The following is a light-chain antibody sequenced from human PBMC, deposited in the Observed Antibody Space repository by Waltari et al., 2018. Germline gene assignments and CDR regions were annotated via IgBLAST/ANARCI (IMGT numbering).Light chain of an antibody. Sequence: EVVMTQSPATLSVSPGERATLSCRASQNRNRYLAWYQQRPGQAPRLLIYGASTRATDVPDRFSGSGSGTEFTLTVSSVQSEDFAVYYCQQYSYWPPNTFGQGTKLDIK. CDR3: QQYSYWPPNT. CDR1: QNRNRY. CDR2: GAS. V-gene: IGKV3-15*01. J-gene: IGKJ2*01.